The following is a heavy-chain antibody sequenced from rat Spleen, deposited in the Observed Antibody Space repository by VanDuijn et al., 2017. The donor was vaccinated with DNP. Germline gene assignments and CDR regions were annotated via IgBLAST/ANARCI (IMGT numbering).Heavy chain of an antibody. Sequence: EVQLQESGPGLVKPSQSLSLTCSVTGYSITSDYWGWIRKFPGNKMAWIGHISYSGRTTYNPSLKSRISISRDTSKNQFFLQLNSVSTDDTATYYCARWPGYNPPYAMDAWGQGTSVTVSS. J-gene: IGHJ4*01. CDR3: ARWPGYNPPYAMDA. CDR2: ISYSGRT. CDR1: GYSITSDY. V-gene: IGHV3-1*01. D-gene: IGHD1-4*01.